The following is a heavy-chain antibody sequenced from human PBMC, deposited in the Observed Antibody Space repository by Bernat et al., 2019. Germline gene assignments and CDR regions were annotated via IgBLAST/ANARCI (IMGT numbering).Heavy chain of an antibody. Sequence: EVQLVESGGGLVKPGGSLRLSCAASGFTFSSYSMNWVRQAPGKGLEWVSYISSSSSYIYYADSVKGRFTISRDNAKNSLYLQMNSLRAEDTAVYYCARGPPRPNYDFWSGYPTYLDYWGQGTLVTVSS. J-gene: IGHJ4*02. CDR1: GFTFSSYS. CDR2: ISSSSSYI. CDR3: ARGPPRPNYDFWSGYPTYLDY. V-gene: IGHV3-21*05. D-gene: IGHD3-3*01.